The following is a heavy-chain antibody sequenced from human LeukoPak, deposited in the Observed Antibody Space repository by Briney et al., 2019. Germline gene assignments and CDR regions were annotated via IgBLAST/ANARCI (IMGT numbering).Heavy chain of an antibody. CDR1: GGSISSYY. Sequence: SETLSLTCTVSGGSISSYYWSWIRQPPGKGLEWIGYIYYSGSTNYNPSLKSRVTISVDTSKNQFSLKLSSVTAADTAVYYCARGDASSPPGSYWGQGTLVTVSS. CDR2: IYYSGST. CDR3: ARGDASSPPGSY. D-gene: IGHD2-2*01. V-gene: IGHV4-59*12. J-gene: IGHJ4*02.